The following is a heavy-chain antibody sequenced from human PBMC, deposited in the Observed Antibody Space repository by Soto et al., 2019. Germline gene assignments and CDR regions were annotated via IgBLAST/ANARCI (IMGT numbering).Heavy chain of an antibody. D-gene: IGHD6-13*01. CDR3: ASIAAPGTTHFDF. CDR1: GGSIGSSGYY. Sequence: PSETLSLTCTVSGGSIGSSGYYWGWIRQSPGKGLEWIGNIYYSGNTFYNPSLQSRVAISVDTSKNQFYLHLSSVTAADTAIFYCASIAAPGTTHFDFWGQGTLVTVSS. V-gene: IGHV4-39*01. J-gene: IGHJ4*02. CDR2: IYYSGNT.